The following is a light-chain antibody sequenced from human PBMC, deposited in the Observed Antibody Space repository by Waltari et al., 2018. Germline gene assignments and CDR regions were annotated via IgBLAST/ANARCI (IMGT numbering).Light chain of an antibody. CDR2: SSN. CDR3: AAWDDSLNGHV. CDR1: TSNIGDNT. J-gene: IGLJ6*01. Sequence: GQRVTISCSGSTSNIGDNTVYWYQQIPGMAPKLLIYSSNQRPSGVPDRFSGSRSGTSASLAISGLQSADEADYYCAAWDDSLNGHVFGSGTKVTVL. V-gene: IGLV1-44*01.